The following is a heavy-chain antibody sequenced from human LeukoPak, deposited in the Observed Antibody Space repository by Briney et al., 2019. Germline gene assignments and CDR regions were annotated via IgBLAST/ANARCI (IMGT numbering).Heavy chain of an antibody. D-gene: IGHD3-22*01. V-gene: IGHV1-46*01. J-gene: IGHJ4*02. CDR1: GYSFTSHY. CDR3: ARALGYSPNFDY. Sequence: GASVKVSCKSSGYSFTSHYVHWVRQAPGQGLEWMAIINPNGGSTNYARKFQGRVSLTRDTFTSTVYMELGSLTSEDTAVYYCARALGYSPNFDYWGQGTLLTVSS. CDR2: INPNGGST.